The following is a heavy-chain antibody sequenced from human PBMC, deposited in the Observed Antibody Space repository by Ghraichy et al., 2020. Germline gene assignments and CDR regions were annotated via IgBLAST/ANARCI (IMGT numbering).Heavy chain of an antibody. J-gene: IGHJ6*02. Sequence: GGSRRLSCAASGFTFSDYYMSWIRQAPGKGLEWVSYISSSSSYTNYADSVKGRFTISRDNAKNSLYLQMNSLRAEDTAVYYCARVSEDGISSGPGDYYYYGMDVWGQGTTVTVSS. CDR3: ARVSEDGISSGPGDYYYYGMDV. D-gene: IGHD6-19*01. CDR1: GFTFSDYY. V-gene: IGHV3-11*06. CDR2: ISSSSSYT.